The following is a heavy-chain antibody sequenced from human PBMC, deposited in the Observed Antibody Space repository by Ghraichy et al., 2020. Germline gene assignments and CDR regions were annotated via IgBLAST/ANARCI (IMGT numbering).Heavy chain of an antibody. J-gene: IGHJ4*02. CDR2: IGASRAYL. V-gene: IGHV3-21*01. CDR3: ARESGESYSFDY. Sequence: GGSLRLSCAASGFTFKTYYIHWVRQAPGKGLEWVSCIGASRAYLHYGDSVMGRFTISRDDAKNSVFLQMNGLRAEDTAVYFCARESGESYSFDYWGQGTLVTVSS. D-gene: IGHD2-15*01. CDR1: GFTFKTYY.